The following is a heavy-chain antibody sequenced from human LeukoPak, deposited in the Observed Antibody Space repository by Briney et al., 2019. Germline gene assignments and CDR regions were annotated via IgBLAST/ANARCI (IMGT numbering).Heavy chain of an antibody. CDR1: GGSTSSYY. V-gene: IGHV4-4*07. J-gene: IGHJ5*02. CDR3: ARDSLTVVVPAAPPSWFDP. D-gene: IGHD2-2*01. CDR2: IYTSGST. Sequence: SETLSLTCTVSGGSTSSYYWSWLRQPAGKGLEWIGRIYTSGSTNYNPSLKSRVTTSVDTSKNQFSLKLSSVTAADTAVYYCARDSLTVVVPAAPPSWFDPWGQGTLVTVSS.